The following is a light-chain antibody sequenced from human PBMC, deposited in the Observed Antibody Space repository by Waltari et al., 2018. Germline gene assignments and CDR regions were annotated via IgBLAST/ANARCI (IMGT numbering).Light chain of an antibody. V-gene: IGLV1-40*01. J-gene: IGLJ2*01. CDR2: GKT. Sequence: YGLLPGTAPRLLIDGKTNRPSGVPDRLAGAKSGASGSLAITGLQAEDEADYYCQAYDNSLSGSVCGGGTKRSVV. CDR3: QAYDNSLSGSV.